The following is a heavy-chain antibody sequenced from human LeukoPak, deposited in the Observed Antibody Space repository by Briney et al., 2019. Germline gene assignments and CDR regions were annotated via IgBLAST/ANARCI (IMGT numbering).Heavy chain of an antibody. J-gene: IGHJ4*02. CDR3: ARDLYDFWSGRKYYFDY. D-gene: IGHD3-3*01. CDR2: INPDGSST. CDR1: GFTFSSHW. V-gene: IGHV3-74*01. Sequence: GGSLRLSCAASGFTFSSHWMHWVRQAPGKGLVWASQINPDGSSTTYADSVKGRLTISRDNAKNTLYLQMNSLRDEDTAVYYCARDLYDFWSGRKYYFDYWGQGTLVAVSS.